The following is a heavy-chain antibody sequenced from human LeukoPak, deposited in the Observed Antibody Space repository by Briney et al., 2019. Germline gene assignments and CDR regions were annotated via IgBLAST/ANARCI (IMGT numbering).Heavy chain of an antibody. V-gene: IGHV4-34*01. CDR2: INNRGST. CDR3: AILWFGEAHAFDI. CDR1: GGSFSGYY. Sequence: PSETLSLTCAVYGGSFSGYYWSWIRQPPGKGLEWVGEINNRGSTNYNPSLKSRVTISVDTSKNQFSLKLSSVTAADTAVYYCAILWFGEAHAFDIWGQGTMVTVSS. D-gene: IGHD3-10*01. J-gene: IGHJ3*02.